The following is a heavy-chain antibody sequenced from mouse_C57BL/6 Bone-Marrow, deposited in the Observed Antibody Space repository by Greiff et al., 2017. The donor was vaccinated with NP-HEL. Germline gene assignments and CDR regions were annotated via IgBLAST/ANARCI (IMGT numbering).Heavy chain of an antibody. V-gene: IGHV5-9-1*02. Sequence: EVHLVESGEGLVKPGGSLKLSCAASGFTFSSYAMSWVRQTPEKRLEWVAYISSGGDYIYYADTVKGRFTISRDNARNTLYLQMSSPKSEDTAMYYCTRDPTDVSFDYWGQGTTLTVSS. CDR1: GFTFSSYA. D-gene: IGHD6-2*01. CDR3: TRDPTDVSFDY. CDR2: ISSGGDYI. J-gene: IGHJ2*01.